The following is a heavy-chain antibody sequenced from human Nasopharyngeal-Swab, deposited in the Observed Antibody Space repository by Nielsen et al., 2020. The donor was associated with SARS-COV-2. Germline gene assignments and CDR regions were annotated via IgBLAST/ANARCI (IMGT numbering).Heavy chain of an antibody. V-gene: IGHV3-15*01. J-gene: IGHJ4*02. Sequence: WIRQPPGKGLEWVGRIKSKTDGGTTDYAAPVKGRFTISRDDSKNTLYLQMNSLRAEDTAVYYCARGTLRLDIVVVPAVYFDYWGQGTLVTVSS. CDR3: ARGTLRLDIVVVPAVYFDY. CDR2: IKSKTDGGTT. D-gene: IGHD2-2*03.